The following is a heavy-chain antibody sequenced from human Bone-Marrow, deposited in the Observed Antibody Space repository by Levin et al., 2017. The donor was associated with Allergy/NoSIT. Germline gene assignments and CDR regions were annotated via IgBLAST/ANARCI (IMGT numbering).Heavy chain of an antibody. V-gene: IGHV1-46*01. CDR2: INPSGGST. D-gene: IGHD4-23*01. CDR1: GYTFTSYY. Sequence: ASVKVSCKASGYTFTSYYMHWVRQAPGQGLEWMGIINPSGGSTSYAQKFQGRVTMTRDTSTSTVYMELSSLRSEDTAVYFCARQGITVDYGMDVWGQGTTVTVSS. CDR3: ARQGITVDYGMDV. J-gene: IGHJ6*02.